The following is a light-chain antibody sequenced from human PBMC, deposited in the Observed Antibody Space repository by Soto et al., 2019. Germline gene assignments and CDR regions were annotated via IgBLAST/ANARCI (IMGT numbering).Light chain of an antibody. CDR3: LLCYGGAQV. CDR1: TGAVTSGHY. CDR2: STS. V-gene: IGLV7-43*01. J-gene: IGLJ3*02. Sequence: QAVVTQEPSLTVSPGGTVTLTYGSSTGAVTSGHYSNWFLHKPGQAPRAQIYSTSNKRSWTPARFSGSLLGGKAALTLSGVQPEDEAEYYGLLCYGGAQVFGGGTKLTV.